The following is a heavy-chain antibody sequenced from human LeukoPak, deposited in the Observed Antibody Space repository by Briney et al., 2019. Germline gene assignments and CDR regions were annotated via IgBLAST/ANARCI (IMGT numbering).Heavy chain of an antibody. J-gene: IGHJ4*02. V-gene: IGHV1-18*01. CDR1: GYTVTSYG. D-gene: IGHD3-10*01. CDR3: ARVVRGVITY. Sequence: AASVKVSCKASGYTVTSYGISWVRQAPGQGLEWMGWISAYNGNTNYAQKLQGRVTITTNTSTSTAYMELRSLRSDDTAASYCARVVRGVITYWRQGTLVTVSS. CDR2: ISAYNGNT.